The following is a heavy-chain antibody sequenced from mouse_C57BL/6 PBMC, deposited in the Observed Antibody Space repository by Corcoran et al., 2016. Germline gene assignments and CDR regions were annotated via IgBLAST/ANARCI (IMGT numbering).Heavy chain of an antibody. Sequence: QVQLKQSGAELVRPGASVKLSCKASGYTFTDYYINWVKQRPGQGLEWIARIYPGSGNTYYNEKFKGKATLTAEKSSSTAYMQLSSLTSEDSAVYFCARHYLYAMDYWGQGTSVTVSS. CDR3: ARHYLYAMDY. CDR2: IYPGSGNT. D-gene: IGHD1-1*02. V-gene: IGHV1-76*01. J-gene: IGHJ4*01. CDR1: GYTFTDYY.